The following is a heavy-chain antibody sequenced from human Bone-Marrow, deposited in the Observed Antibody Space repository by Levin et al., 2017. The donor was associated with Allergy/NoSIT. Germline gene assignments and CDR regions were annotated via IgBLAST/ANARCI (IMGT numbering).Heavy chain of an antibody. Sequence: GESLKISCAASGFNFSGYAMHWVRQAPRKGLEWVAVISYNGRYQYYGDSEKGRLSISRDNSKETLYLQMNSLRADDTATYFCARDADVGYTYGSEQYYGMDVWGQGTTVTVSS. D-gene: IGHD5-18*01. J-gene: IGHJ6*02. CDR3: ARDADVGYTYGSEQYYGMDV. CDR2: ISYNGRYQ. CDR1: GFNFSGYA. V-gene: IGHV3-30*04.